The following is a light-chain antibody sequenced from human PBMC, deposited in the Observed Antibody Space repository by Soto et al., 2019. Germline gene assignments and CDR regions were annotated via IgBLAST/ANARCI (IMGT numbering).Light chain of an antibody. Sequence: IVLTQSPGTLSLSPGERATLSCRASQSVDSYLAWYQQKAGQAPRLLIYDASNRATGIPARFSGSGSGTDFSLTLSRLEPEAFAVYYCQQYGSPFGGGTKVDSK. J-gene: IGKJ4*01. CDR1: QSVDSY. CDR2: DAS. CDR3: QQYGSP. V-gene: IGKV3-20*01.